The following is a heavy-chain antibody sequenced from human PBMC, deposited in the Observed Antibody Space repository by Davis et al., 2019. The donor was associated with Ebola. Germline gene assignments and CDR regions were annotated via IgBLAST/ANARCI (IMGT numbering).Heavy chain of an antibody. CDR3: ARGSGDWNYARYNWFDP. CDR2: MNPNSGNT. Sequence: ASVKVSCKASGYTFTSYDINWVRQATGQGLEWMGWMNPNSGNTGYAQKFQGRVTITRNTSISTAYMELSSLRSEDTAVYYCARGSGDWNYARYNWFDPWGQGTLVTVSS. D-gene: IGHD1-7*01. V-gene: IGHV1-8*03. CDR1: GYTFTSYD. J-gene: IGHJ5*02.